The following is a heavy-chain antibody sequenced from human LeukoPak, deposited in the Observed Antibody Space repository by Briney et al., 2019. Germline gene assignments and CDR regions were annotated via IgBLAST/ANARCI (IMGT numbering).Heavy chain of an antibody. V-gene: IGHV1-18*01. CDR1: GYTFTSYG. CDR2: ISAYNGNT. CDR3: ARGGQQLFGWFDP. J-gene: IGHJ5*02. D-gene: IGHD6-13*01. Sequence: ASVKVSCKASGYTFTSYGISWVRQAPGQGLEWMGWISAYNGNTNYAQKFQGRVTITADKSTSTAYMELSSLRSEDTAVYYCARGGQQLFGWFDPWGQGTLVTVSS.